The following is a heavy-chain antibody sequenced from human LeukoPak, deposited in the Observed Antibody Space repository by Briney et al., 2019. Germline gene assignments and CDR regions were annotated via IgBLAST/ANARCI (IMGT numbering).Heavy chain of an antibody. D-gene: IGHD6-13*01. CDR2: ISYDGSNK. V-gene: IGHV3-30*01. Sequence: GGSLRLSCAASGFTFSSYAMNWVRQAPGKGLEWVAVISYDGSNKYYADSVKGRFTISRDNSKNTLYLQMNSLRAEDTAVYYCARDRRVAAPIGGFDPWGQGTLVTVSS. CDR1: GFTFSSYA. CDR3: ARDRRVAAPIGGFDP. J-gene: IGHJ5*02.